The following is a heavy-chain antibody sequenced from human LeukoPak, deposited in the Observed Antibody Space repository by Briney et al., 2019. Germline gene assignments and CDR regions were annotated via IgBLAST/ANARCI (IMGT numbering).Heavy chain of an antibody. V-gene: IGHV3-74*01. CDR1: GFTFSSYW. Sequence: QPGGSLRLSCAASGFTFSSYWMHWVRQAPGKGLVWVSRINSDGSSTSYADSVKGRFTISRDNAKNTLYLQMNSLRAEDTAVYYCARARVTYYYDSTFDYWGQGTLVTVSS. CDR2: INSDGSST. D-gene: IGHD3-22*01. CDR3: ARARVTYYYDSTFDY. J-gene: IGHJ4*02.